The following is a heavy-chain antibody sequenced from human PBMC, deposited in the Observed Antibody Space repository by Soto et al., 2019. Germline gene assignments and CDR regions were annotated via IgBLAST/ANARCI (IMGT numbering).Heavy chain of an antibody. D-gene: IGHD3-10*01. CDR3: ARGSSRDYYGSGSYSAYYYYYMDV. CDR1: GGSFNGYY. Sequence: SETLSLPCAVYGGSFNGYYWSWIRQPPGKGLEWIGEINHSGSTNYNPSLKSRVTISVDTSKNQFSLKLSSVTAADTAVYYCARGSSRDYYGSGSYSAYYYYYMDVWGKGTTVTVSS. V-gene: IGHV4-34*01. J-gene: IGHJ6*03. CDR2: INHSGST.